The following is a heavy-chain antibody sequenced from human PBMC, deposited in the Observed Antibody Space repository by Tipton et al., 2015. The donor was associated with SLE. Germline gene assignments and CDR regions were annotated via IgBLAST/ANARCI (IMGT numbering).Heavy chain of an antibody. V-gene: IGHV4-59*01. Sequence: TLSLTCTVSGGSISSYYWSWIRQPPGKGLEWIGYIYYSGSTNYNPPLKSRVTISVDTSKNQFSLKLSSVTAADTAVYYCARSSIAARGGFDYWGQGTLVTVSS. CDR1: GGSISSYY. D-gene: IGHD6-6*01. CDR3: ARSSIAARGGFDY. J-gene: IGHJ4*02. CDR2: IYYSGST.